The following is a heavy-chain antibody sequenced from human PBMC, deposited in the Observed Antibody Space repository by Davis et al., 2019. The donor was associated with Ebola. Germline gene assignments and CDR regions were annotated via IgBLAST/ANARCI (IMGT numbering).Heavy chain of an antibody. D-gene: IGHD6-13*01. V-gene: IGHV3-48*03. CDR2: ISSSGSTT. CDR1: GFTFSSYE. CDR3: TRGRGGSSWELY. J-gene: IGHJ4*02. Sequence: PGGSLRLSCAASGFTFSSYEMNWVRQAPGKGLEWVSYISSSGSTTYYADSVKGRFTISRDSSRNTLYLQMNSLRADDTATYYCTRGRGGSSWELYWGRGTLVAVSS.